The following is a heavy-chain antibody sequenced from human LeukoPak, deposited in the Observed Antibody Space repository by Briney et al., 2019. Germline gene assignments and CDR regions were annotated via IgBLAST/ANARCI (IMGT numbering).Heavy chain of an antibody. CDR2: ISAYNANT. CDR1: GYTFNSYG. J-gene: IGHJ3*02. D-gene: IGHD1-14*01. Sequence: ASVKVSCKASGYTFNSYGISWVRQAPGQGLEWMGWISAYNANTNYAQKLQGRVTMTTDTSTSTAHMELRSLRSDVTAVYYCARFTSPDVYAFDIWGQGTMVTVSS. CDR3: ARFTSPDVYAFDI. V-gene: IGHV1-18*01.